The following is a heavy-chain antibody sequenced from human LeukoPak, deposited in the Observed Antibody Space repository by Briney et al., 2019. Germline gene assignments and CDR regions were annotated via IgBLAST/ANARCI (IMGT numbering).Heavy chain of an antibody. CDR1: GFTFSRHG. CDR2: ISNDGSRK. Sequence: GGSLRLSCAPSGFTFSRHGMHWVRQAPGKGLEWVAIISNDGSRKYYAHPVEGRFTISRDNSKNTLYLQMDSLRAEDTAVYYCARDRAWNYFDYWGQGTLVTVSS. J-gene: IGHJ4*02. D-gene: IGHD3-3*01. V-gene: IGHV3-30*03. CDR3: ARDRAWNYFDY.